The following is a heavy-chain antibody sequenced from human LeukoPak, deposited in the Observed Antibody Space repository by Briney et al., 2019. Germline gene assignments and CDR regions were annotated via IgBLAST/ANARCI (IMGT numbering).Heavy chain of an antibody. Sequence: PSETLSLTCAVYGGSFSGYYWSWIRQPPGKGLEWIGEINHSGSTNYNPSLKSRVTISVDTSKNQFSLKLSSVTAADTAVYYCARDLKRFDPWGQGTLATVSS. CDR3: ARDLKRFDP. CDR2: INHSGST. CDR1: GGSFSGYY. J-gene: IGHJ5*02. V-gene: IGHV4-34*01.